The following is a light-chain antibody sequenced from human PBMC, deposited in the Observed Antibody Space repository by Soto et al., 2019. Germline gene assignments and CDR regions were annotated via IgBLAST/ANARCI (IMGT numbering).Light chain of an antibody. CDR2: GAS. Sequence: EIVLTQSPGTLSLSPGERATLSCRASQSVSSNYLAWYQQKPGQAPRLLIYGASSRATGTPDRFSGSGSGTDFTLTISRLEPEDFAVYYCQQYGSSPYTFGQGTKLEIK. V-gene: IGKV3-20*01. CDR3: QQYGSSPYT. CDR1: QSVSSNY. J-gene: IGKJ2*01.